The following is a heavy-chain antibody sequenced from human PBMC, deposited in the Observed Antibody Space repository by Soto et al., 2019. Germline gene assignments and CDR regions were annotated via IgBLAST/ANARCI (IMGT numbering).Heavy chain of an antibody. CDR3: AMFLTTVTTDVKIWLDT. Sequence: QVQLQESSPGLVKPSETLSLTCTVSGGSISSYYWSWIRQPPGKGLEWIAYIYYSGSTNYNPSLKIRVTISVDPSKNQFSLKLSSVTAADTVGYYSAMFLTTVTTDVKIWLDTWGQGTLVTGST. CDR2: IYYSGST. J-gene: IGHJ5*02. CDR1: GGSISSYY. V-gene: IGHV4-59*03. D-gene: IGHD4-17*01.